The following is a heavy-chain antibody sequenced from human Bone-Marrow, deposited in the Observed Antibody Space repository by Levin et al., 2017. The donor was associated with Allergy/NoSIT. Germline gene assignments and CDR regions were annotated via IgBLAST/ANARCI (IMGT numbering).Heavy chain of an antibody. J-gene: IGHJ4*02. CDR3: ASGSLEFVGDY. CDR1: GASMNRYY. D-gene: IGHD3-16*01. V-gene: IGHV4-4*07. CDR2: IYSSGNT. Sequence: SETLSLTCTVSGASMNRYYWGWIRQSAGKGLEWIGRIYSSGNTKYNPSLKSRVTMSVDTSKNQFSLNLASVTAADTAGYYCASGSLEFVGDYWGQGTLVTVS.